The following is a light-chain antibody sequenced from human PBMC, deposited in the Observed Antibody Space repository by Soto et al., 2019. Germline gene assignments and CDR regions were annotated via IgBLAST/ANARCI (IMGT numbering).Light chain of an antibody. J-gene: IGKJ2*01. V-gene: IGKV3-20*01. CDR2: GAS. CDR3: QQYCGSPPYT. Sequence: EIVLTQSPGTLSLSPGERATLSCRASQSISSTYLAWYQQKPGQAPRLLIYGASSRATGIPDRFSGSGSGTDFTITISRLEPEDFAVYYCQQYCGSPPYTFGQGTKLEIK. CDR1: QSISSTY.